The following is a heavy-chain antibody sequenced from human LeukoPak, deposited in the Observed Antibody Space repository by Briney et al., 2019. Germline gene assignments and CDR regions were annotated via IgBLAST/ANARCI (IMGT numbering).Heavy chain of an antibody. V-gene: IGHV3-23*01. J-gene: IGHJ4*02. D-gene: IGHD3-9*01. CDR1: GFTFTNCA. CDR3: AKWGDYDILTGYYVPDY. Sequence: GGSLRLSCVASGFTFTNCAMSWVRQAPGKGLEWVSDITGGEGSSYYADSVKGRFTISRDNSKNTLYLQVNSLRAEDTAVYYCAKWGDYDILTGYYVPDYWGQGTLVTVSS. CDR2: ITGGEGSS.